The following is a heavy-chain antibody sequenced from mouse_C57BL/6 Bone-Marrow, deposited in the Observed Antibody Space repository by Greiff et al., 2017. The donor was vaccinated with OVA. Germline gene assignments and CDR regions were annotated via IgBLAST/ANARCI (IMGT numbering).Heavy chain of an antibody. D-gene: IGHD1-1*01. CDR2: IWRGGST. V-gene: IGHV2-4*01. CDR1: GFSLTSYG. Sequence: VQLQQSGPGLVQPSQSLSITCTVSGFSLTSYGVHWVRQPPGTGLEWLGVIWRGGSTDYNAAFISRLSISKDNSQSQVFFKMNSLQADDTAIYYCAKTGFITTVVATLDWYFDVWGTGTTVTVSS. CDR3: AKTGFITTVVATLDWYFDV. J-gene: IGHJ1*03.